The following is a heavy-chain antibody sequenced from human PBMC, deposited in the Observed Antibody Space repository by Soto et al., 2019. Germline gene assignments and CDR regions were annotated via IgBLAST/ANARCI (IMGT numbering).Heavy chain of an antibody. J-gene: IGHJ4*02. CDR2: ISGSGGST. CDR1: EFTFSTYA. Sequence: GSLRLSCAASEFTFSTYAMSWIRQAPGKGLEWVSTISGSGGSTYYADSVKGRFTISRDNSKNTLYLQMNSLRAEDTALYYCAKDSEYSFVYPDYWGQGTLVTVSS. D-gene: IGHD5-18*01. CDR3: AKDSEYSFVYPDY. V-gene: IGHV3-23*01.